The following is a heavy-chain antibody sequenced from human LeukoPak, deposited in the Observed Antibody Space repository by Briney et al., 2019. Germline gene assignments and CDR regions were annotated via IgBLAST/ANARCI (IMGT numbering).Heavy chain of an antibody. CDR2: IWYDGTNK. J-gene: IGHJ5*01. V-gene: IGHV3-33*06. CDR3: GKDRGSYSTTADS. Sequence: GRSLRLSCAASGFTFSDYGIHWVRQAPGKGLEWVAVIWYDGTNKYYGDSVKGRFTISRDNSKNTLYLQMNSLRAEDTAVYYCGKDRGSYSTTADSWGQGTLVTVSS. D-gene: IGHD1-26*01. CDR1: GFTFSDYG.